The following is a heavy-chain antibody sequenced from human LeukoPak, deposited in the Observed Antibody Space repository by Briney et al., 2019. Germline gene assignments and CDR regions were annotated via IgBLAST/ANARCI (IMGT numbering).Heavy chain of an antibody. J-gene: IGHJ4*02. CDR3: ACDYDSSGYSNY. CDR1: GGSIRSTSYY. D-gene: IGHD3-22*01. Sequence: SETLSLTCTVSGGSIRSTSYYWGWIRQPPGKGLEWIGRIYTSGSTNYNPSLKSRVTISVDTSKNQISLKLSSVTAADTAVYYCACDYDSSGYSNYWGQGTLVTVSS. CDR2: IYTSGST. V-gene: IGHV4-39*07.